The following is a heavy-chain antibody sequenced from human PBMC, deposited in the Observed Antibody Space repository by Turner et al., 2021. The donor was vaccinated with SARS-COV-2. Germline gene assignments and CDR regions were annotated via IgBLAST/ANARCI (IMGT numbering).Heavy chain of an antibody. J-gene: IGHJ5*02. Sequence: QVQLVQSGAEVKKPGSSVKVSCKASGGTFSSNAISWVRQAPGQGLEWMGGIIPIFGTANYAQKFQGRVTITADESTSTAYMELSSLRSEDTAVYYCARGRVVVTAIHNWFDPWGQGTLVTVSS. D-gene: IGHD2-21*02. CDR1: GGTFSSNA. V-gene: IGHV1-69*01. CDR3: ARGRVVVTAIHNWFDP. CDR2: IIPIFGTA.